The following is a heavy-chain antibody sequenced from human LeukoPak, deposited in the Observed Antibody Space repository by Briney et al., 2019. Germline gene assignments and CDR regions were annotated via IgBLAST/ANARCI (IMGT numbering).Heavy chain of an antibody. CDR1: GFTFDDYS. Sequence: GGSLRLSCGASGFTFDDYSIHWVRQAPGKSLEWVSLITWDGGSTYYADSVKGRLTISRDNGKNSVYPQMNSLRIEDTAFYYCAKDLGTGSYYEAFDYWGQGTLVTVSS. CDR2: ITWDGGST. V-gene: IGHV3-43*01. CDR3: AKDLGTGSYYEAFDY. D-gene: IGHD1-26*01. J-gene: IGHJ4*02.